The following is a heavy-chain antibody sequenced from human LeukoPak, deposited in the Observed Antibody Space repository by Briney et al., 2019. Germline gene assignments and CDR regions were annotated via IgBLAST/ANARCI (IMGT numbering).Heavy chain of an antibody. CDR1: GFTFSSYA. V-gene: IGHV3-23*01. D-gene: IGHD5-18*01. CDR2: ISGSGGST. J-gene: IGHJ5*02. Sequence: GGSLRLSCAASGFTFSSYAMSWVRQAPGKGLEWVSAISGSGGSTYYADSVKGRFTISRDNSKNTLYLQMNSLRAEDTAVYYCANDKYSPNINNRFDPWGQGTLVTVSS. CDR3: ANDKYSPNINNRFDP.